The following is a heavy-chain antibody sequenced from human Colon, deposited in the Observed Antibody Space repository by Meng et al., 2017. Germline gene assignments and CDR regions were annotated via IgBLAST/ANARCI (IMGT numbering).Heavy chain of an antibody. Sequence: QVQLVESGGGLVKPGWSLRLSCEVSGFTLTNYYMNWIRQAPGKGLETISYISNSGNTIYYADSVKGRFTISRDDAKNALFLQMDSLRAEDTAVYYCVRDDGATSSFDSWGQGTLVTVSS. CDR3: VRDDGATSSFDS. CDR1: GFTLTNYY. V-gene: IGHV3-11*01. CDR2: ISNSGNTI. J-gene: IGHJ4*02. D-gene: IGHD4/OR15-4a*01.